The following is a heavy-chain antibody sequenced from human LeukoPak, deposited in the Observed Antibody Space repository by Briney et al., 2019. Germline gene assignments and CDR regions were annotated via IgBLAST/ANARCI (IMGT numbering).Heavy chain of an antibody. CDR3: AKMRPAVDAFDI. J-gene: IGHJ3*02. Sequence: GGSLRLSCAASGFTFDDYAMHWVRQAPGKGLEWVSGISWNSGSIGYADSVKGRFTISRDNAKNSLYLQMNSLRAEDTALCYCAKMRPAVDAFDIWGQGTMVTVSS. CDR2: ISWNSGSI. CDR1: GFTFDDYA. D-gene: IGHD6-25*01. V-gene: IGHV3-9*01.